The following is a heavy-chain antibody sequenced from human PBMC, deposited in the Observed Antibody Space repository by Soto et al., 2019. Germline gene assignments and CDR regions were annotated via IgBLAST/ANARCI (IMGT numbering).Heavy chain of an antibody. J-gene: IGHJ1*01. CDR2: INQDGSDK. Sequence: EVQLVDFGGDLVQPGGSLRLSCAASGFTFSLYWMSWVRQAPGKGLEWVASINQDGSDKYYVDSVKGRFTISRDNAKNSLYLEMNSLRVEYTAMYYCARESQWGQGSLVTVSP. CDR1: GFTFSLYW. V-gene: IGHV3-7*01. CDR3: ARESQ.